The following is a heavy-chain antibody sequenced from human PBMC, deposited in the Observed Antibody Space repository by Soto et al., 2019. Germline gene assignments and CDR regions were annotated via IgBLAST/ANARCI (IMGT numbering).Heavy chain of an antibody. CDR2: IYYSGST. V-gene: IGHV4-30-4*01. D-gene: IGHD3-10*01. J-gene: IGHJ4*02. Sequence: SETLSLACTVSGGSISSGDYYWSWIRQPPGKGLEWIGYIYYSGSTYYNPSLKSRVTISVDTSKNQFSLKLSSVTAADTAVYYCARVLRGSGSYYNHFHYWGQGTLVTVSS. CDR1: GGSISSGDYY. CDR3: ARVLRGSGSYYNHFHY.